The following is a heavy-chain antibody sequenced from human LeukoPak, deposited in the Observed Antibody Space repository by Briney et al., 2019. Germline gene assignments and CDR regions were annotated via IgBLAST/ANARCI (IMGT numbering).Heavy chain of an antibody. J-gene: IGHJ4*02. Sequence: GGSLRLSCAASGFTFSSYSMNWVRQAPGKGLEWVSYISSSSSTIYYADSVKGRFTISRDNAKNSLYLQMNSLRAEDTAVYYCARAPGYCSSTSCRFDYWGQGTLVTVSS. V-gene: IGHV3-48*01. D-gene: IGHD2-2*01. CDR1: GFTFSSYS. CDR2: ISSSSSTI. CDR3: ARAPGYCSSTSCRFDY.